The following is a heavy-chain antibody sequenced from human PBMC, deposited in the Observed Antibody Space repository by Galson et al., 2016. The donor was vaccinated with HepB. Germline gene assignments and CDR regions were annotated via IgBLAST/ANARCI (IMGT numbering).Heavy chain of an antibody. CDR2: ISSDGNTT. V-gene: IGHV3-74*01. J-gene: IGHJ5*02. CDR1: GFTFSDYY. D-gene: IGHD6-19*01. Sequence: SLRLSCAASGFTFSDYYMHWVRQGSGRGLMWVSRISSDGNTTTYADSVKGRFTISRDNATNTLYLQMNSLRAEDTAMYFCTRDLATVADTWFDPWGQGTLVTVSS. CDR3: TRDLATVADTWFDP.